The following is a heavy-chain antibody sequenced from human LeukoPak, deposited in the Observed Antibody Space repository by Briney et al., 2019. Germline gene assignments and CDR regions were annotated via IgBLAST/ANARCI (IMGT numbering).Heavy chain of an antibody. CDR3: AKEGEGGYSGGFDY. Sequence: PGRSLRLSCAASGFTFSSYAMHWVRQAPGKGLEWVAVISYDGSNKYYADSVKGRFTISSDNSKSTLFLQMNSLRVEDTAVYYCAKEGEGGYSGGFDYWGQGTLVTVSS. CDR1: GFTFSSYA. D-gene: IGHD3-22*01. V-gene: IGHV3-30-3*01. J-gene: IGHJ4*02. CDR2: ISYDGSNK.